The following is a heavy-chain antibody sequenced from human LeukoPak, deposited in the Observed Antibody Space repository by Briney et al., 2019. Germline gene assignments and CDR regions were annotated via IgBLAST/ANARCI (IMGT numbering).Heavy chain of an antibody. Sequence: SETLSLTCTVSGGSNSSGGYYRSWIRQHPGKGLEWIGYIYYSGSTYYNPSPKSRVTISVDTSKNQFSLQLNSVTPEDTAVYYCARENAAHYYYGMDVWGQGTTVSVSS. CDR1: GGSNSSGGYY. D-gene: IGHD2-2*01. J-gene: IGHJ6*02. CDR3: ARENAAHYYYGMDV. CDR2: IYYSGST. V-gene: IGHV4-31*03.